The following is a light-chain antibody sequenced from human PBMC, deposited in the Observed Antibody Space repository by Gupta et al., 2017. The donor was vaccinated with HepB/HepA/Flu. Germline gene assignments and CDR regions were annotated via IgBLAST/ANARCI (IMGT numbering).Light chain of an antibody. CDR3: QQRSNWPPEGT. CDR1: QSVSSY. CDR2: DAS. J-gene: IGKJ4*01. Sequence: EIVLTQSPATLPLSPGEIATLSCRASQSVSSYLAWYHQKPGQAPRLLIYDASNRATGIPARFSGSGSGTDFTLTISSLEPEDFAVYYCQQRSNWPPEGTFGGGTKVEIK. V-gene: IGKV3-11*01.